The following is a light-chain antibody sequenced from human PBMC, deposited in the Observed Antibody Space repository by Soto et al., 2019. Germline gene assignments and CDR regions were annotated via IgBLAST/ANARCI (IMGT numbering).Light chain of an antibody. Sequence: EIVLTQSPGTLSLSPGERATLSCRASQSVSSSYLAWYQQKPGQAPRLLIYGASSRSTGIPDRFRGSGSGTYFSLPIRRLEPEAFAVYYCQQYGSSSPWTFGQGTKVEIK. CDR3: QQYGSSSPWT. CDR2: GAS. J-gene: IGKJ1*01. V-gene: IGKV3-20*01. CDR1: QSVSSSY.